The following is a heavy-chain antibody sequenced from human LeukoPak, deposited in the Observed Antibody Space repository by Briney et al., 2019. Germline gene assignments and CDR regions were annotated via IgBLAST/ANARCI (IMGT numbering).Heavy chain of an antibody. V-gene: IGHV3-23*01. CDR3: AKGRMTLYNNGMDV. CDR2: ISGSGSST. D-gene: IGHD1-14*01. J-gene: IGHJ6*02. Sequence: GGSLRLSCAASGFTFSSYGMPWVRQAPGKGLEWVSGISGSGSSTYYADSVKGRFTISRDNSKNTLDLQMNSLRAEDTAVYYCAKGRMTLYNNGMDVWGQGTTVTVSS. CDR1: GFTFSSYG.